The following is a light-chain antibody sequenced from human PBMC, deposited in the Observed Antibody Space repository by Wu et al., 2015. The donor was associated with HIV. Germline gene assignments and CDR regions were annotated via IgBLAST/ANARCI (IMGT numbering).Light chain of an antibody. Sequence: EIVMTQSPATLSVSPGERATLSCRASQSVSSYLAWYQQKPGQAPRLLIYGASTRATGIPFRFSGSGSGTEFTLTISSMQSEDFAVYYCQQYHNWPKTFGPRDRRWKS. J-gene: IGKJ1*01. V-gene: IGKV3-15*01. CDR1: QSVSSY. CDR2: GAS. CDR3: QQYHNWPKT.